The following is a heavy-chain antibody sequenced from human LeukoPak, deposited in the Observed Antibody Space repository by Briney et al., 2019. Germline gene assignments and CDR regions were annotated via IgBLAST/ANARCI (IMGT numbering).Heavy chain of an antibody. J-gene: IGHJ4*02. CDR2: IIPILGVA. D-gene: IGHD4-17*01. V-gene: IGHV1-69*04. Sequence: SVKVSCKASGSTFSSYAISWVRQAPGQGLEWMGRIIPILGVANYAQKFQGRVTITADKSTSTAYMELRSIRSEYTAVSYCAIGRGGYDYGAYMGRGDWGQGTLVTVSS. CDR3: AIGRGGYDYGAYMGRGD. CDR1: GSTFSSYA.